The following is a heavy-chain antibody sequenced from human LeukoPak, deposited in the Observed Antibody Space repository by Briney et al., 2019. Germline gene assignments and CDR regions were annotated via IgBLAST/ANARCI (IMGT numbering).Heavy chain of an antibody. V-gene: IGHV3-23*01. D-gene: IGHD6-19*01. Sequence: GGSLRLSCAASGFTFSSYGMHWVRQAPGKGLEWVSAISVSGGSTYYADSVKGRFTISRDNSKNTLYLQLNSLGAEDTSVYYSAKVRGSGWLDNRFDPWGQGTLVTVSS. CDR2: ISVSGGST. CDR3: AKVRGSGWLDNRFDP. CDR1: GFTFSSYG. J-gene: IGHJ5*02.